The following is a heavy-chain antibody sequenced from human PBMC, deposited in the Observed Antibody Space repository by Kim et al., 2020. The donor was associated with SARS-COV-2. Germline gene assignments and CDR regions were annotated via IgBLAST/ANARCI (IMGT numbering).Heavy chain of an antibody. D-gene: IGHD3-16*01. J-gene: IGHJ3*02. Sequence: ASVKVSCTVSGYPLSDLAIHWVRQSPGNGPEWVGGYDPEGCETIYAQNIQGRVIMTEDTSTDTAYLEVSSLRSDDTAVYYCVIGGYNNGWPKRRPFDIWGQGTMVIVSS. CDR3: VIGGYNNGWPKRRPFDI. CDR1: GYPLSDLA. CDR2: YDPEGCET. V-gene: IGHV1-24*01.